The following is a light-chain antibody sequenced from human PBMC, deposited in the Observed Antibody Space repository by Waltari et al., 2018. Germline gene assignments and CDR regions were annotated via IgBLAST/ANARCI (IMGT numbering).Light chain of an antibody. J-gene: IGKJ1*01. Sequence: SCWASQSVSRTLAWYQQKPGQASSLLSYGASTRACGIPDRFRGVGSGTDFSLTISRLEPEDFAVYYCQHYVRLPATFGQGTKVEIK. CDR2: GAS. CDR3: QHYVRLPAT. V-gene: IGKV3-20*01. CDR1: QSVSRTL.